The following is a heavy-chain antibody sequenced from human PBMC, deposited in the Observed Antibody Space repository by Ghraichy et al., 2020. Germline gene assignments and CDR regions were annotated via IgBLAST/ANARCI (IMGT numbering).Heavy chain of an antibody. CDR2: IRGSGVKT. V-gene: IGHV3-23*01. D-gene: IGHD6-19*01. CDR1: GFTFSNYA. Sequence: GGSLRLSCAASGFTFSNYAMSWFRQAPGKGLEWVSAIRGSGVKTYYAESVKGRFTVSRDNSRDSLYLQMNSLRAEDTAVYYCAKEMDTRGWYSADYWRQGTLVTVSS. J-gene: IGHJ4*02. CDR3: AKEMDTRGWYSADY.